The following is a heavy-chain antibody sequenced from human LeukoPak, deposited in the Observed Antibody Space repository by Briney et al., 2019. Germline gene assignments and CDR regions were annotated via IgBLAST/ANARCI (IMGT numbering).Heavy chain of an antibody. J-gene: IGHJ4*02. CDR3: ARLERYSGYDYNY. D-gene: IGHD5-12*01. CDR1: GYTSTSYD. CDR2: MNPNSGNT. Sequence: ASVKVSCKASGYTSTSYDINWVRQATGQGLEWMGWMNPNSGNTGYAQKFQGRVTMTRNTSISTAYMELSSLRSEDTAVCYCARLERYSGYDYNYWGQGTLVTVSS. V-gene: IGHV1-8*01.